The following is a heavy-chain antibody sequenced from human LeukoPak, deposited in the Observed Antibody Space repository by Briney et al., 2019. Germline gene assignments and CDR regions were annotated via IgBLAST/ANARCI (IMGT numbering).Heavy chain of an antibody. CDR1: GDSVSSKSAA. J-gene: IGHJ4*02. V-gene: IGHV6-1*01. CDR2: TYYRSKWYN. CDR3: GSRRTAMFGVIKGPIDY. Sequence: SQTLSLTCAISGDSVSSKSAAWNWFRQSPSRGLEWLGRTYYRSKWYNDFAVSVKSRIAINPDTSKNQFSLQLNSVTPEDTAVYYCGSRRTAMFGVIKGPIDYWGQGTLVTVSS. D-gene: IGHD3-3*01.